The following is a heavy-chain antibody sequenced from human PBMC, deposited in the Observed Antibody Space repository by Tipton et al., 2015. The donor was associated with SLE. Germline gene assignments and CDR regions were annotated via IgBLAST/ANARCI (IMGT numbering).Heavy chain of an antibody. V-gene: IGHV1-3*01. Sequence: QLVQSGAEVKRPGASVKVSCKASGYTFTSYAMHWVRQDPGQRLEWMGWINAGNGNTKYSQKFQGRVTITRDTSASTAYMELSSLRSEDTAVYYCARDSMDSGSYDYWGQGPLVTVSS. CDR2: INAGNGNT. J-gene: IGHJ4*02. D-gene: IGHD1-26*01. CDR3: ARDSMDSGSYDY. CDR1: GYTFTSYA.